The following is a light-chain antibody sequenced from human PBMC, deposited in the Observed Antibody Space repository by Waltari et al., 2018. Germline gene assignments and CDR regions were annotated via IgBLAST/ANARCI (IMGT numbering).Light chain of an antibody. V-gene: IGKV1-12*01. J-gene: IGKJ4*01. CDR3: QHGNTFPLT. CDR1: QDISRW. Sequence: DIQITQSPSSVSASVGDRVIITCRASQDISRWLAWYQQTPGKAPKFLIYYSSTLQSGVPSRFSGTGSGTEFTLTISSLQPEDFATYYCQHGNTFPLTFGGGTK. CDR2: YSS.